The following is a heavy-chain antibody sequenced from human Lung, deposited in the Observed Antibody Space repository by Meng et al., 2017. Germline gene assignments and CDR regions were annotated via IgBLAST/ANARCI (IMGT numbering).Heavy chain of an antibody. Sequence: GESLKTSRAASGFTFSSYGMNWVRQAPGKGLEWVSSISSSSSYIYYADSVKGRFTISRDNAKNSLYLQMNNLRAEDTAVYCCASFDYLYYYYGMEVWGQGTTVTVSS. D-gene: IGHD3-9*01. CDR2: ISSSSSYI. V-gene: IGHV3-21*01. J-gene: IGHJ6*02. CDR3: ASFDYLYYYYGMEV. CDR1: GFTFSSYG.